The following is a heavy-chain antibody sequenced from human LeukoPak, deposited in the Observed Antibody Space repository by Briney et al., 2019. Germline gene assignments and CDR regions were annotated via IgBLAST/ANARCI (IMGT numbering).Heavy chain of an antibody. CDR2: INPGDGTT. CDR3: SKVGQLVFDY. CDR1: GYTSTNDY. V-gene: IGHV1-46*03. D-gene: IGHD6-6*01. Sequence: ASVKVSCKTSGYTSTNDYMHWVRQAPGQGLEWMGVINPGDGTTKYAQKFQGRATMTRDTSTSTLYMELSSLRSEDTAMYYCSKVGQLVFDYWGQGTLVTVSS. J-gene: IGHJ4*02.